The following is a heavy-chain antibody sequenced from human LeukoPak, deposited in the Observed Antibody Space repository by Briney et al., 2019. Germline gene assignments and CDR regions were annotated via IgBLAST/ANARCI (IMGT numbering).Heavy chain of an antibody. D-gene: IGHD3/OR15-3a*01. Sequence: GGSLRLSCAASGFTVTYNYMSWVRQAPGKGLEWVSVIYSAGSGGYTYYADSVKGRFTISRDNAKNSLYLQMNSLRAEDTAVYYCARRRDFIDYWGQGTLVTVSS. V-gene: IGHV3-53*01. J-gene: IGHJ4*02. CDR2: IYSAGSGGYT. CDR3: ARRRDFIDY. CDR1: GFTVTYNY.